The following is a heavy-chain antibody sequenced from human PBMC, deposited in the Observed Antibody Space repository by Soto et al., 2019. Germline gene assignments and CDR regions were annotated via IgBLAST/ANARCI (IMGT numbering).Heavy chain of an antibody. Sequence: EVQVVESGGGLVQPGGSLRLFWAASGFTFSRYDMHLVRQATGRGLEWVSGIGTSGDTYYAGSVKGRFTISRENAKNSVYLQMNSLRAGDTAVYYCARGALGFDPWGQGTLVAVSS. CDR3: ARGALGFDP. CDR1: GFTFSRYD. D-gene: IGHD6-6*01. J-gene: IGHJ5*02. V-gene: IGHV3-13*04. CDR2: IGTSGDT.